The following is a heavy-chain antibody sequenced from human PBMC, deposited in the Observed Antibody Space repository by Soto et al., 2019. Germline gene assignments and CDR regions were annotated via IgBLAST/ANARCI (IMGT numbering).Heavy chain of an antibody. CDR3: ARERTGSITMVRGGLHWFDP. J-gene: IGHJ5*02. V-gene: IGHV3-48*03. D-gene: IGHD3-10*01. Sequence: EVQLVESGGGLVQPGGSLRLSCAASGFTFSSYEMNWVRQAPGKGLEWVSYISSSGSTIYYADSVKGRFTISRDNAKNSLYLQMNSLRAEDTAVCYCARERTGSITMVRGGLHWFDPWGQGSLVTVSS. CDR2: ISSSGSTI. CDR1: GFTFSSYE.